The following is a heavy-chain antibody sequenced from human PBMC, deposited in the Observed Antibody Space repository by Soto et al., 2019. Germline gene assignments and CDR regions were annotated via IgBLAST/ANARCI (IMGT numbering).Heavy chain of an antibody. Sequence: KASETLSLTCAVSGYSISSGYYWGWIRQPPGKGLEWIGTIYDTGSTYYNPSLKSRVTISLDTSKNQFSLKLSSVTAADTAVYYCARESCVSTSCNNKVDFWGQGTLVTVSS. J-gene: IGHJ4*02. CDR2: IYDTGST. V-gene: IGHV4-38-2*02. D-gene: IGHD2-2*02. CDR1: GYSISSGYY. CDR3: ARESCVSTSCNNKVDF.